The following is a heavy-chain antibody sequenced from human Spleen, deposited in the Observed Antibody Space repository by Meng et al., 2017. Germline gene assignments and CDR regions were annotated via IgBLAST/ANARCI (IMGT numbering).Heavy chain of an antibody. CDR2: IYTSGST. D-gene: IGHD6-19*01. V-gene: IGHV4-38-2*02. CDR3: AREVRGWSYYYYGMDV. J-gene: IGHJ6*02. Sequence: SETLSLTCDVSAYSISSGYYWGWIRQAPGKGLEWIGRIYTSGSTNYNPSLKSRVTISVDTSKNQFSLKLSSVTAADTAVYYCAREVRGWSYYYYGMDVWGQGTTVTVSS. CDR1: AYSISSGYY.